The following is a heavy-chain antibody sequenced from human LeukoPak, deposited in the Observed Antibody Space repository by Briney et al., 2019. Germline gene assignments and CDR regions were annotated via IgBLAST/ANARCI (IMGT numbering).Heavy chain of an antibody. CDR2: ISSSGSTI. CDR3: ARKGDSPYYYYMDV. J-gene: IGHJ6*03. D-gene: IGHD2-21*02. Sequence: PGGSLRLSCAASGFTFSSYEMNWVRQAPGKGLEWVSYISSSGSTIYYADSVKGRFTISRDNAKNSLYLQMNSLRAKDTAVYYCARKGDSPYYYYMDVWGKGTTVTVSS. V-gene: IGHV3-48*03. CDR1: GFTFSSYE.